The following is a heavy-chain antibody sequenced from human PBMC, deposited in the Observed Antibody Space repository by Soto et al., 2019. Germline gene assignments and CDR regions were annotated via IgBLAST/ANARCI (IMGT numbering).Heavy chain of an antibody. Sequence: EVQLVESGGGLVQPGRSLRLSCAASGFTFDDYAMHWVRQVPGKGLEWVSGISWNSGNIGYADSVKGLFTISRDNAKNSLYLQMTSLRVEDTALYYWAKDTYSSSPYYMDVWGHGTTVTVSS. V-gene: IGHV3-9*01. CDR2: ISWNSGNI. J-gene: IGHJ6*03. D-gene: IGHD6-6*01. CDR1: GFTFDDYA. CDR3: AKDTYSSSPYYMDV.